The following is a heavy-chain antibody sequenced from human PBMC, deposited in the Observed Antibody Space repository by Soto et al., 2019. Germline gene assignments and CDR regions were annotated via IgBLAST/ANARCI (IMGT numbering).Heavy chain of an antibody. CDR3: ASRRDIVVVPAAWPYYYYGMDV. CDR2: INPSGGST. Sequence: QVQLVQSGAEVKKPGASVKVSCKASGYTFTSYYMHWVRQAPGQVLEWIGIINPSGGSTSYAQKFQGRVTMTRDTSTSTVYMELSSLRSEDTAVYYCASRRDIVVVPAAWPYYYYGMDVWGQGTTVTVSS. V-gene: IGHV1-46*01. J-gene: IGHJ6*02. D-gene: IGHD2-2*01. CDR1: GYTFTSYY.